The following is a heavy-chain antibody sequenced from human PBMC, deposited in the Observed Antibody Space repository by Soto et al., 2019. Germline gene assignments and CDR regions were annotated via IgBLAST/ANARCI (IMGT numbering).Heavy chain of an antibody. CDR3: ARIDYDFWSGYYRDYYYMDV. V-gene: IGHV5-51*01. D-gene: IGHD3-3*01. CDR1: GYSFTNYW. J-gene: IGHJ6*03. CDR2: IYPGDSDT. Sequence: PGESLKISSKGSGYSFTNYWIGWVRQMPGKGLKWMGVIYPGDSDTKYSPSFQGQVTISADKSISTAYLQWSSLKASDTAMYYFARIDYDFWSGYYRDYYYMDVCGKGTTVTVSS.